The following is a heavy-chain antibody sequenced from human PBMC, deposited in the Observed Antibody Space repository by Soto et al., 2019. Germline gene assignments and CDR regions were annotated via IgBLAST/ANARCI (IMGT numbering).Heavy chain of an antibody. CDR1: GFIFSNAW. CDR2: IKSKADGGTT. J-gene: IGHJ4*01. V-gene: IGHV3-15*07. D-gene: IGHD3-10*01. Sequence: GGSPRLSCAASGFIFSNAWINWVRQAPGKGLEWVGRIKSKADGGTTDFAAPVKGRFAISRDDSKNMMYMQMSSLRTEDTGVYYCPTDSYINIPIIRFEYWGLGTLVTLSS. CDR3: PTDSYINIPIIRFEY.